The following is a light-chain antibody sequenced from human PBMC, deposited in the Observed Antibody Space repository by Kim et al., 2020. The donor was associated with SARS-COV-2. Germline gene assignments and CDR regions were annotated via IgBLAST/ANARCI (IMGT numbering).Light chain of an antibody. CDR1: QDISSC. J-gene: IGKJ4*01. Sequence: SVGDRVIITGRARQDISSCLGWYQQQPGKAPQLLIYSASTLQNGVPSRFGGSGSGTDFTLPISSLQPEDFATYYCQHANSFHPLTFGGGTKVDIK. V-gene: IGKV1-12*01. CDR2: SAS. CDR3: QHANSFHPLT.